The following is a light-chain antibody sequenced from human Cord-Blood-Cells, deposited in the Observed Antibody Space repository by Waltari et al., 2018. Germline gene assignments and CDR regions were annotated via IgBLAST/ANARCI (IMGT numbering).Light chain of an antibody. Sequence: EIVLTQSPGTLSLSPGERATLPCRASQSVSSSYLAWYQQKPDQAPRLLIYGASSRATGIPDRFSGSWSGTDFTLTISRLEPEDFAVYYCQQYGSSPYTFGQGTKLEIK. V-gene: IGKV3-20*01. CDR2: GAS. CDR3: QQYGSSPYT. CDR1: QSVSSSY. J-gene: IGKJ2*01.